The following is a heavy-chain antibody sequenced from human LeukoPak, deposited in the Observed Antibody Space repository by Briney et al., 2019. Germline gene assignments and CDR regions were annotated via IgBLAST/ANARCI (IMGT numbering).Heavy chain of an antibody. J-gene: IGHJ4*02. CDR2: TYYRSKWYN. CDR3: ARGNDYVWGRYRSRLDY. D-gene: IGHD3-16*02. Sequence: SQTLSLTCAISGDSVSSNSAAWNWIRQSPSRGLEWLGRTYYRSKWYNDYAVSVNSRITINPDTSKNQFSLQLNSVTPEDTAVYYCARGNDYVWGRYRSRLDYWGQGTLVTVSS. V-gene: IGHV6-1*01. CDR1: GDSVSSNSAA.